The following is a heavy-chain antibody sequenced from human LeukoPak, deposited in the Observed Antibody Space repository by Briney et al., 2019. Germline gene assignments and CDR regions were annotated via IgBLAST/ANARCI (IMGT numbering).Heavy chain of an antibody. V-gene: IGHV3-48*03. D-gene: IGHD5-18*01. CDR1: GFTLSSYE. J-gene: IGHJ4*02. CDR3: AKTWIQLWSPDY. Sequence: GGSLRLSCAASGFTLSSYEMNWVRLAPGKGLEWISYISRTGNSIYYADSVKGRFTISRDSAKNSLYLQMNSLRAEDTAVYYCAKTWIQLWSPDYWGQGTLVTVSS. CDR2: ISRTGNSI.